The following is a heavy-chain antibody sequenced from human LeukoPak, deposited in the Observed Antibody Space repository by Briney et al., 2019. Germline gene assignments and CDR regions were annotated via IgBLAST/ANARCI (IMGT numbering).Heavy chain of an antibody. CDR2: IYPGDSDT. D-gene: IGHD4-11*01. CDR3: ARPYITTDYSNYHDAFDI. J-gene: IGHJ3*02. V-gene: IGHV5-51*01. CDR1: GYRFTSYW. Sequence: PGESLKISCKGSGYRFTSYWIGWVRQMPGKGLEWMGIIYPGDSDTRYSPSFQGQVTISADKSISTAYLQWSSLKASDTAMYYCARPYITTDYSNYHDAFDIWGQGTMVTVSS.